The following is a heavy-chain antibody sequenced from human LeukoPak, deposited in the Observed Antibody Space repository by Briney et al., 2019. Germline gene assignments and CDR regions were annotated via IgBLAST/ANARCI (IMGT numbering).Heavy chain of an antibody. V-gene: IGHV3-21*04. D-gene: IGHD6-6*01. Sequence: VGSLRLSCAASGVTFSSDIVNCGRQAPGKGRGWGSSISRSSIYIYYADSVKGRVTISRDNSKNTLCLHMSSLRAQWTSVDYVERPRSDVHAFDIWGQGTIVTVSS. J-gene: IGHJ3*02. CDR1: GVTFSSDI. CDR3: ERPRSDVHAFDI. CDR2: ISRSSIYI.